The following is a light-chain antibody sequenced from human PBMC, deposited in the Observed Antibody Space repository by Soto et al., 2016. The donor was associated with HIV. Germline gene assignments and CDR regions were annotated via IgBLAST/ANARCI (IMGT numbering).Light chain of an antibody. CDR3: QQLNRYPLT. CDR1: QMINSY. Sequence: DIQMTQSPSSLSASVGDTVTITCRASQMINSYLNWYQQKPGKAPRLLISAASSLQVGVPSRFSGSGSGTEFTLTIRSLQPEDFATYFCQQLNRYPLTFGGGTKLEI. J-gene: IGKJ4*01. V-gene: IGKV1-39*01. CDR2: AAS.